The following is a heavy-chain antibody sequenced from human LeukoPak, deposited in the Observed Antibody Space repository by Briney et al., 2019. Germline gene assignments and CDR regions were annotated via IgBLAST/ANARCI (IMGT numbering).Heavy chain of an antibody. CDR2: ISGSGGST. V-gene: IGHV3-23*01. CDR1: GFTFSSCA. CDR3: AKAARYYYDSSGQWGFDY. J-gene: IGHJ4*02. D-gene: IGHD3-22*01. Sequence: GGSLRLSCAASGFTFSSCAMSWVRQAPGKGLEWVSGISGSGGSTYYADSVKGQFTISRDYSKNTLYLQMNSLRAEDTAVYYCAKAARYYYDSSGQWGFDYWGQGTPVTVSS.